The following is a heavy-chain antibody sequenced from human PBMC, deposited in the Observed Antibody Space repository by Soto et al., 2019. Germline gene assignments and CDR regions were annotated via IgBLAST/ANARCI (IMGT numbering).Heavy chain of an antibody. J-gene: IGHJ4*02. CDR3: AIRMYSTRWYYLDY. CDR1: GFTVSSYA. V-gene: IGHV3-23*01. Sequence: XXSLRLSFAASGFTVSSYALHWVRQAPGKGLEWVSGISASTYYADSVKGRFTISRDTSKNTLYLQMNSLRAEDTAIYFCAIRMYSTRWYYLDYWGQGTLVTVSS. D-gene: IGHD6-13*01. CDR2: ISAST.